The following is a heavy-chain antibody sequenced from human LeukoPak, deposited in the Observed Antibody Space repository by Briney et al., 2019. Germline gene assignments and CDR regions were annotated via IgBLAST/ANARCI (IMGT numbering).Heavy chain of an antibody. V-gene: IGHV3-33*01. CDR3: ARVNCRSSSCYLASYFFDS. Sequence: GRSLRPSCAASGFTFSKYGMHWVRQAPGKGLEWVAVIWYDGNNKDYADSVKGRFSISRDNSKNTLSLQMNSLRVEDTAMYYCARVNCRSSSCYLASYFFDSWGQGTLVTVSS. D-gene: IGHD2-2*01. CDR2: IWYDGNNK. CDR1: GFTFSKYG. J-gene: IGHJ5*01.